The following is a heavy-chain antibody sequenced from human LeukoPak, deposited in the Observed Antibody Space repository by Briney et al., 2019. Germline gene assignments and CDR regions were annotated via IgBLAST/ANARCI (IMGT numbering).Heavy chain of an antibody. D-gene: IGHD5-18*01. V-gene: IGHV3-43*01. CDR3: ARSEIPDTAMVTPVDY. CDR2: VSWDGFNT. Sequence: GCSVRLPYVASGCTFDEYTMHWLGQAPPKGREGVSLVSWDGFNTHHADSPKGRFTISRDNSKNTLYLQMNSLRAEDTAVYYCARSEIPDTAMVTPVDYWGQGNLVTVSS. J-gene: IGHJ4*02. CDR1: GCTFDEYT.